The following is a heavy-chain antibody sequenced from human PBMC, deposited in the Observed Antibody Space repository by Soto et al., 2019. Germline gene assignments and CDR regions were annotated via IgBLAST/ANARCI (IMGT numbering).Heavy chain of an antibody. CDR3: ARGREEAGGPFDY. J-gene: IGHJ4*02. CDR1: GASISSGNYY. D-gene: IGHD3-10*01. Sequence: QVQLQESGPGLVKPSQTLSLTCSVSGASISSGNYYWSWIRQHPGKGLEWIGYIYYTGSTYYNPSLRSRITISEDMSKNHFSLRLGSVTAADTAVYYCARGREEAGGPFDYWGQGTLVTVSS. V-gene: IGHV4-31*03. CDR2: IYYTGST.